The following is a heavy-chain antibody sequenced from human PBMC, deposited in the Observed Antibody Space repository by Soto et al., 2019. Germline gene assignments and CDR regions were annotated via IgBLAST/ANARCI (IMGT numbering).Heavy chain of an antibody. V-gene: IGHV1-69*08. CDR1: GGTFSSYT. D-gene: IGHD1-1*01. Sequence: QVQLVQSGAEVKKPGSSVKVSCKASGGTFSSYTITWVRQAPGQGLEWLGRIIPIFGVTNYAQKFQDRVTITAGRSTTTAYMELSRLRSEDTAVYYCVRDWESTTQTWGFGDSWGQGTLVTVSS. J-gene: IGHJ4*02. CDR2: IIPIFGVT. CDR3: VRDWESTTQTWGFGDS.